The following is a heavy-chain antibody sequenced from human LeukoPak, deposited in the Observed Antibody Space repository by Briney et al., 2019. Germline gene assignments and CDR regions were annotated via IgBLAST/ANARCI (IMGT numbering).Heavy chain of an antibody. D-gene: IGHD2-8*02. CDR3: AKGRLDTNLVLDY. CDR2: IRGSDGYT. CDR1: GFTFNIYA. V-gene: IGHV3-23*01. J-gene: IGHJ4*02. Sequence: GGSLRLSCAASGFTFNIYAMSWVRQAPVKGLEWVSTIRGSDGYTYYADSVKGRFTISRDNSKNTLYLQMNSLRAEDTAVYYCAKGRLDTNLVLDYWGQGTLVTVSS.